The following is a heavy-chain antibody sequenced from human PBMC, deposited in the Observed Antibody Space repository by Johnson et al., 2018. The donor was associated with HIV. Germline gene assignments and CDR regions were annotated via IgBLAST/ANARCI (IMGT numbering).Heavy chain of an antibody. CDR3: AREKELRELVGANSNAFDI. CDR2: ISSSGSTI. J-gene: IGHJ3*02. D-gene: IGHD1-26*01. Sequence: QVQLVESGGGLIQPGGSLRLTCAASGFTVSSNYMSWVRQAPGKGLEWVSYISSSGSTIYYADSVKGRFTISRDNAKNSLYLQMNSLRAEDTAVYYWAREKELRELVGANSNAFDIWGQGTMVTVSS. CDR1: GFTVSSNY. V-gene: IGHV3-11*04.